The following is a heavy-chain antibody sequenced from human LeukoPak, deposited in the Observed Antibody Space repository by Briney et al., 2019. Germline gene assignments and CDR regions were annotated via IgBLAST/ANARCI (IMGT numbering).Heavy chain of an antibody. D-gene: IGHD6-19*01. CDR1: GFTFSDYY. V-gene: IGHV3-11*06. J-gene: IGHJ4*02. CDR3: ARAVAGTTQFDY. CDR2: ISSSSSYT. Sequence: GGSLRLSCAASGFTFSDYYMSWIRQAPGKGLEWVSYISSSSSYTNYADSVKGRFTISRDNAKNSLYLQMNSLRAEDTAVYYCARAVAGTTQFDYWGQGTLVTVSS.